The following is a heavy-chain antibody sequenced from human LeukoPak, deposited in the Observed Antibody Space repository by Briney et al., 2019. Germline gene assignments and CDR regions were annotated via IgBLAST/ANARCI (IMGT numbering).Heavy chain of an antibody. V-gene: IGHV3-7*01. CDR2: IKQDGSEK. CDR1: GFTFSSYW. CDR3: ARDRRLRWSPSEPY. D-gene: IGHD4-23*01. J-gene: IGHJ4*02. Sequence: PGGSLRLSCAASGFTFSSYWMSWVRQAPGKGLEWVANIKQDGSEKYYVDSVKGRFTISRDNAKNSLYLQMNSLRAEDTAVYYCARDRRLRWSPSEPYWGQGTLVTVSS.